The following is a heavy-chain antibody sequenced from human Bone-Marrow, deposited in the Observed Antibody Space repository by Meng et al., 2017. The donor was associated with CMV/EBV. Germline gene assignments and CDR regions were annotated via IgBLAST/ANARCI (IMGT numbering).Heavy chain of an antibody. D-gene: IGHD1-26*01. CDR2: IYWNDDK. J-gene: IGHJ4*02. V-gene: IGHV2-5*01. Sequence: SGPTLVKPTQTLTLTCTFSGFSLSTSGVGVGWIRQPPGKALEWRALIYWNDDKRYSPSLKSRLTITKDTSKSQVVLTMTNMDPVDTATYYCARTIVGATTFDYWGQGILVTVSS. CDR1: GFSLSTSGVG. CDR3: ARTIVGATTFDY.